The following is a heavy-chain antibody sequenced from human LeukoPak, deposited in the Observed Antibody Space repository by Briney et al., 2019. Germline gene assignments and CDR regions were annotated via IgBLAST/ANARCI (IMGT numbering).Heavy chain of an antibody. V-gene: IGHV1-18*01. J-gene: IGHJ4*02. CDR1: GYTFTSYG. Sequence: ASVKVSCKASGYTFTSYGISWVRQAPGQGLEWMGWISAYNGNTNYAQKLQGRVTMTTDTSTSTAYMELRSLRSDDTAVYYCARAVIAVAGTTKGLIDYWGQGTLVTVSS. CDR2: ISAYNGNT. D-gene: IGHD6-19*01. CDR3: ARAVIAVAGTTKGLIDY.